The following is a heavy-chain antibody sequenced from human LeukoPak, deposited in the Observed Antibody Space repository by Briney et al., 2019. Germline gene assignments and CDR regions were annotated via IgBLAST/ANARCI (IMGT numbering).Heavy chain of an antibody. Sequence: SETLSLTCTGSGGSIGTYYWSWIRQSPGKGLEWIGYIYVSGTRYNPYLHSRVTISEDRSRNQFFLRMSSVNAADTAVYYCARHIGGGIEEMDVWGKGTKVIVSS. J-gene: IGHJ6*03. D-gene: IGHD3-16*02. CDR3: ARHIGGGIEEMDV. CDR2: IYVSGT. CDR1: GGSIGTYY. V-gene: IGHV4-59*08.